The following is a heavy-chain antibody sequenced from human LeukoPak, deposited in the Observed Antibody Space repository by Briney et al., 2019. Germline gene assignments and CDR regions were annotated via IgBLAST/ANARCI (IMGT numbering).Heavy chain of an antibody. D-gene: IGHD1-26*01. V-gene: IGHV3-30*04. CDR3: AREGWVGAIVYFDY. J-gene: IGHJ4*02. CDR1: GFTFSSYA. Sequence: GGSLRLSCAASGFTFSSYAMHWVRQAPGKGLEWVAVISYDGSNKYYADSVKGRFTISRDNSKNTLYLQMNSLRAEDTAVYYCAREGWVGAIVYFDYWGQGTLVTVSS. CDR2: ISYDGSNK.